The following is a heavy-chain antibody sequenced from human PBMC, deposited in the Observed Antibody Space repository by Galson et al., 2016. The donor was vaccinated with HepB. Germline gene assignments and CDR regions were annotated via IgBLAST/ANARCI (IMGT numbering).Heavy chain of an antibody. V-gene: IGHV4-31*03. J-gene: IGHJ4*02. Sequence: TLSLTCTVSGASISSGGCYWSWVRQRPGKGLEWIDYIYYTGSTYYNPSVKSRAALSVDTSNNQFSLKVTSVTAADTAMYYCARVAYCGGACDLVDYFDSWGQGTRVTVSS. CDR1: GASISSGGCY. D-gene: IGHD2-21*02. CDR3: ARVAYCGGACDLVDYFDS. CDR2: IYYTGST.